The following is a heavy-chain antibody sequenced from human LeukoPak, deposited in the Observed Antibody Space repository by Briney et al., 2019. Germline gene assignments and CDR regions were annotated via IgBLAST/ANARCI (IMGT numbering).Heavy chain of an antibody. CDR3: AKDPATAAGTPNVQPFDY. Sequence: PGGSLRLSCAASGFTFSSYAMNWVRQAPGKGLEWVSAISGSGGSTYYADSVKGRFTISRDNSKNTLYLQMNSLRAEDTAVYYCAKDPATAAGTPNVQPFDYWGQGTLVTVSS. V-gene: IGHV3-23*01. J-gene: IGHJ4*02. CDR1: GFTFSSYA. D-gene: IGHD6-13*01. CDR2: ISGSGGST.